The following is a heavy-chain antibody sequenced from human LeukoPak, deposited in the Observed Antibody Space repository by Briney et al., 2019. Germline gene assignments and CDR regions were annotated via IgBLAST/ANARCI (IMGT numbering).Heavy chain of an antibody. CDR3: ARDHCSGGSCYSAFDY. D-gene: IGHD2-15*01. Sequence: GASVKVSCKASGYTFTGYYMRWVRQAPGQGLEWMGWINPNSGGTNYAQKFQGRVTMTRDTSISTAYMELSRLRSDDTAVYYCARDHCSGGSCYSAFDYWGQGTLVTVSS. CDR2: INPNSGGT. V-gene: IGHV1-2*02. CDR1: GYTFTGYY. J-gene: IGHJ4*02.